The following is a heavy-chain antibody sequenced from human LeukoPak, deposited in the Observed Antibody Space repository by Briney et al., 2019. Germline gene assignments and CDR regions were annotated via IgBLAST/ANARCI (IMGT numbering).Heavy chain of an antibody. V-gene: IGHV4-34*01. CDR3: ARGEGRCSGGSCYSRLGYYYYGMDV. D-gene: IGHD2-15*01. Sequence: SETLSLTCAVYGGSFSGYYCSWIRQPPGKGLEWIGEINHSGSTNYNPSLKSRVTISVDTSKNQFSLKLSSVTAADTAVYYCARGEGRCSGGSCYSRLGYYYYGMDVWGQGTTVTVSS. CDR2: INHSGST. J-gene: IGHJ6*02. CDR1: GGSFSGYY.